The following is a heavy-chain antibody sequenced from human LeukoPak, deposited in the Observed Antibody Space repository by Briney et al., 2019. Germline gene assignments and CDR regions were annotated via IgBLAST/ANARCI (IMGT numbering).Heavy chain of an antibody. CDR1: GGSISSGGYS. CDR3: ARHAIPFRLDWFDP. J-gene: IGHJ5*02. D-gene: IGHD2-2*01. Sequence: PSETLSLTCAVSGGSISSGGYSWSWIRQPPGKGLEWIGSIYYSGSTYHNPSLKSRVTISVDTSKNQFSLKLSSVTAADTAVYYCARHAIPFRLDWFDPWGQGTLVTVSS. V-gene: IGHV4-30-2*03. CDR2: IYYSGST.